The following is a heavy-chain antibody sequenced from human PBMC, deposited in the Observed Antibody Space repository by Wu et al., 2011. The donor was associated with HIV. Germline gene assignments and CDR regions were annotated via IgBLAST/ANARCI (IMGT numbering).Heavy chain of an antibody. CDR3: AREWRYCTGGSPCPSEYLQH. CDR1: GVTFSDST. D-gene: IGHD2-8*02. CDR2: IIPMSAST. V-gene: IGHV1-69*15. J-gene: IGHJ1*01. Sequence: QVQLVQSGAEVKKPGSSVKVSCTASGVTFSDSTFGWVRQAPGQGLEWMGRIIPMSASTNYAQKFQGRITIIADEAASTVYMQLNRLKPDDTALYYCAREWRYCTGGSPCPSEYLQHWGQGTLV.